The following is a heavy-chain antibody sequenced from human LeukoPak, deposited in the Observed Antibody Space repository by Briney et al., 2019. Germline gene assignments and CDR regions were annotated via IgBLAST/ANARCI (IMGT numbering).Heavy chain of an antibody. Sequence: SETLSLTRTVSGGSISSSTSYWVWIRQPPGKGLEWIGSIYYSGRTYYNPSLKSRLTISVDTSKNQFSLKLSSVTAADTAVYYCARHPGITAAGTGFDIWGQGTMVTVSS. CDR3: ARHPGITAAGTGFDI. J-gene: IGHJ3*02. CDR1: GGSISSSTSY. CDR2: IYYSGRT. D-gene: IGHD6-13*01. V-gene: IGHV4-39*01.